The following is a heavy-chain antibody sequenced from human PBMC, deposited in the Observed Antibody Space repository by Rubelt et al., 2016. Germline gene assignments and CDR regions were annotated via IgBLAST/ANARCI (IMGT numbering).Heavy chain of an antibody. J-gene: IGHJ4*02. D-gene: IGHD5-24*01. Sequence: QVQLVQSGAEVKKPGASVKVSCKASGYTFTGYYMHWVRQAPGQGLEWMGGIIPIFGTPNFAQKFQGRVTITADESTGTAYMELSSLRSEDTAVYYCARDRDGYNRDWGQGTLVTVSS. CDR3: ARDRDGYNRD. V-gene: IGHV1-69*01. CDR2: IIPIFGTP. CDR1: GYTFTGYY.